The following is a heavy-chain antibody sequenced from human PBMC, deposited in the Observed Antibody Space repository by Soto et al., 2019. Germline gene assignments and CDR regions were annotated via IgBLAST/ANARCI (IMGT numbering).Heavy chain of an antibody. Sequence: SETLSLTCAVYGGSFSGYYWSWIRQTPGKGLEWIGEIDHSGSIKYNPSLESRVTISVDTSKNQFSLKLSSVTAADTAVYYCARVVAATSHYFDYWGQGALVTVSS. CDR3: ARVVAATSHYFDY. V-gene: IGHV4-34*01. CDR1: GGSFSGYY. D-gene: IGHD2-15*01. J-gene: IGHJ4*02. CDR2: IDHSGSI.